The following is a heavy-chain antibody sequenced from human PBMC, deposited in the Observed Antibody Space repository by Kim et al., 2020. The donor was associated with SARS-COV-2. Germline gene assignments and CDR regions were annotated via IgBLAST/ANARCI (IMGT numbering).Heavy chain of an antibody. V-gene: IGHV3-48*03. Sequence: IYNADSERGRFTISRDNDKNSLFLQMNSLRAEDTAVYYCARGPNYSPFDYWGQGTLVTVSS. CDR2: I. CDR3: ARGPNYSPFDY. J-gene: IGHJ4*02. D-gene: IGHD4-4*01.